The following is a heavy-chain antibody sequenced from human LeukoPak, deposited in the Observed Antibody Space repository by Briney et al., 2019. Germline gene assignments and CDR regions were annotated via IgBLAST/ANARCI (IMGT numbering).Heavy chain of an antibody. J-gene: IGHJ4*02. D-gene: IGHD6-6*01. CDR3: ARAPSSSSAYFDY. CDR2: IYTSGST. V-gene: IGHV4-61*02. Sequence: SETLSLTCTVSGGSISSGSYYWSWIRQPAGKGLEWIGRIYTSGSTNYNPSLKSRVTISVDTSKNQFSLKLSSVTAADTAVYYCARAPSSSSAYFDYWGQGTLVTVSS. CDR1: GGSISSGSYY.